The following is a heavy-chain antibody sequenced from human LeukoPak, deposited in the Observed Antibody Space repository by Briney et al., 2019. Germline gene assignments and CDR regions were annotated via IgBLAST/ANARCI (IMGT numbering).Heavy chain of an antibody. Sequence: GGSLRLSCAASGFTFSDYYMAWIRQAPGKGLEWVSYVSSSTGYTNYGDSLKGRFTISRDNPKNSLYLQVNSLRAEDTAVYYCARVGQEYYYGMDVWGQGTTVTVSS. D-gene: IGHD2/OR15-2a*01. CDR2: VSSSTGYT. CDR1: GFTFSDYY. CDR3: ARVGQEYYYGMDV. V-gene: IGHV3-11*06. J-gene: IGHJ6*02.